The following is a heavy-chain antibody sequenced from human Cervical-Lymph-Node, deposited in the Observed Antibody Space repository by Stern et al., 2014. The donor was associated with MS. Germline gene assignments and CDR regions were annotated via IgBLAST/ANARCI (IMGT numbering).Heavy chain of an antibody. CDR1: GFTFTTHY. J-gene: IGHJ5*02. CDR3: TRVQRERRALDHFDP. Sequence: QVQLVQSGAEVKKPGASVKVSCEASGFTFTTHYMHWIRQAPGEGLEWVGMIKPNSGTTSYARQFQGRVIITRDTSTSTIYMELTGLRSEDTALYFCTRVQRERRALDHFDPWGQGTLVTVSS. CDR2: IKPNSGTT. V-gene: IGHV1-46*03. D-gene: IGHD1-1*01.